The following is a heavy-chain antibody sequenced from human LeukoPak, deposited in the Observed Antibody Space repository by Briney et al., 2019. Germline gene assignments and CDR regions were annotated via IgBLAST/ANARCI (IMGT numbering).Heavy chain of an antibody. D-gene: IGHD6-19*01. CDR2: ISAYNGNT. Sequence: ASVKVSCKASGYTFTSYGISWVRQAPGQGVEWMGWISAYNGNTNYAQKLQGRVTMTTDTSTSTAYMELRSLRSDDTAVYYCARSFRGQWLVRYYFDYWGQGTLVTVSS. CDR3: ARSFRGQWLVRYYFDY. CDR1: GYTFTSYG. J-gene: IGHJ4*02. V-gene: IGHV1-18*04.